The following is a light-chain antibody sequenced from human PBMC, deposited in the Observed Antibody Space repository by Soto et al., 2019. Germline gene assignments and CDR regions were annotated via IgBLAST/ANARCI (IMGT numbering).Light chain of an antibody. Sequence: EIVMTQSPATLSVSPGERATLSCRARQSVSSNLAWYQQKPGQAPRLLIYGASTRATGIPARFSGSGSGTEFTLTISSLQSEDFAVYYCQKYNNWPQTFGQGTKVEIK. CDR2: GAS. CDR3: QKYNNWPQT. V-gene: IGKV3-15*01. J-gene: IGKJ1*01. CDR1: QSVSSN.